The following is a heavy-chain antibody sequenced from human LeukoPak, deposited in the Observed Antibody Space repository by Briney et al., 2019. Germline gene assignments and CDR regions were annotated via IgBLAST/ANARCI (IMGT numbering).Heavy chain of an antibody. CDR2: ISSSGSTI. CDR1: GFTFSSYE. Sequence: GGSLRLSCAASGFTFSSYEMNWVRQAPGKGLEWVSYISSSGSTIYYADSVKGRFTISRDNAKNSLYLQMNSLRAEDTAVYYCARDPIAVAGTGAFDIWGQGTMVTVSS. V-gene: IGHV3-48*03. J-gene: IGHJ3*02. CDR3: ARDPIAVAGTGAFDI. D-gene: IGHD6-19*01.